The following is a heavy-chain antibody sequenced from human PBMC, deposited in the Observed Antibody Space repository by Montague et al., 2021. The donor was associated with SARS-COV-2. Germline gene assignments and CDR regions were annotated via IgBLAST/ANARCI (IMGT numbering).Heavy chain of an antibody. Sequence: SETLSLTCTVSGYSVTSSYWSWIRQPPGKGLQWIGLISHGGITNXNSFFKSRVAISVNTSKNHFSLKLSSATAADTAVYYCARLSIGGPLIRWFDSWGQGTLVTVSS. CDR3: ARLSIGGPLIRWFDS. CDR1: GYSVTSSY. V-gene: IGHV4-59*02. D-gene: IGHD3-3*01. J-gene: IGHJ5*01. CDR2: ISHGGIT.